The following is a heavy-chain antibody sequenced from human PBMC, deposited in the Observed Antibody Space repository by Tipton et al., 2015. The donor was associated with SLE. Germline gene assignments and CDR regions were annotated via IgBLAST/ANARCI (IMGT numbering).Heavy chain of an antibody. CDR3: ARHRGATVTKGDEAFDY. CDR2: IDPSDSYT. CDR1: GYSFTSYW. Sequence: QLVQSGAEVKKPGESLRISCKGSGYSFTSYWISWVRQMPGKGLEWMGRIDPSDSYTNYSPSFRGHVTISADKSISTAYLQWSSLKASDTAMYYCARHRGATVTKGDEAFDYWGQGTLVTVSS. J-gene: IGHJ4*02. V-gene: IGHV5-10-1*01. D-gene: IGHD4-17*01.